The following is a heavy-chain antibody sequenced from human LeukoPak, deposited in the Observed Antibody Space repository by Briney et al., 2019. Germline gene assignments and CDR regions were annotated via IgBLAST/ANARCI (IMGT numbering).Heavy chain of an antibody. CDR2: ISFDGSNK. Sequence: PGGSLRLSCAASGFTFSSYAMHWVRQAPGKGLEWVAVISFDGSNKFYADSVKGRFTISRDTSKNTLFLQMNSLRAEDTAVYYCARDPYYYDSSGYYPFDYWGQGTLVTVSS. V-gene: IGHV3-30*04. CDR3: ARDPYYYDSSGYYPFDY. J-gene: IGHJ4*02. D-gene: IGHD3-22*01. CDR1: GFTFSSYA.